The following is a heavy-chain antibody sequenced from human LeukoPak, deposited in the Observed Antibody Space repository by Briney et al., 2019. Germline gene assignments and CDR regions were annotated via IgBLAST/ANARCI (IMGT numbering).Heavy chain of an antibody. V-gene: IGHV5-51*01. D-gene: IGHD3-3*01. J-gene: IGHJ4*02. CDR3: ARHPPGGYDFWSGYYDY. CDR2: IYPGDSDT. Sequence: GESLKISCKGSGYSFTSYWIGWVRQMPGKGLEWMGIIYPGDSDTRYSPSFQGQVTVSADKSISTAYLQWSSLKASDTAMYYCARHPPGGYDFWSGYYDYWGQGTLVTVSS. CDR1: GYSFTSYW.